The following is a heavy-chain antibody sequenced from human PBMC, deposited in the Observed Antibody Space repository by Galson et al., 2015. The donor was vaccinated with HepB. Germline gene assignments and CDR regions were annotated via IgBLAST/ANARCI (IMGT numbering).Heavy chain of an antibody. Sequence: SVKVSCKASGGTFSSYAINWVRQAPGQGLEWMGGIIPIFGTADYAQKFQGRVTITADESTSTAYMELSSLRPEDTAVYYCARVTKLLEWLYWGQGTLVTVSS. CDR3: ARVTKLLEWLY. J-gene: IGHJ4*02. CDR1: GGTFSSYA. V-gene: IGHV1-69*13. CDR2: IIPIFGTA. D-gene: IGHD3-3*01.